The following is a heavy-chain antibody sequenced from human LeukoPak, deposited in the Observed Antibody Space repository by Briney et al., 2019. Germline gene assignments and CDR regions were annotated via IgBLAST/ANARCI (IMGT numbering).Heavy chain of an antibody. V-gene: IGHV4-4*07. CDR2: IYTSGST. D-gene: IGHD6-19*01. CDR1: GGSISSYY. J-gene: IGHJ6*03. CDR3: ARGLAVANYYYYYMDV. Sequence: PSETLSLTCTVSGGSISSYYWSWIRQPAGKGLEWIGRIYTSGSTNYNPSLKSRVTMSVDTSKNQFSLKLNSVTAADTAVYYCARGLAVANYYYYYMDVWGKGTTVTVSS.